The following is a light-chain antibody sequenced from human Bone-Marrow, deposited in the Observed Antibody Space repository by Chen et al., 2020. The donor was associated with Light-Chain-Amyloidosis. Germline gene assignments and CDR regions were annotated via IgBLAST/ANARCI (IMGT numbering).Light chain of an antibody. CDR2: DAS. CDR3: QQYYDLRFT. J-gene: IGKJ2*01. Sequence: IQLTQSLASLLAPVGYRATITCQASQDISNYLTWYQQKPGKGPKLLVQDASSLESGVPSRFSGSASGTDFTLTSSSLQPEDIGTYQCQQYYDLRFTFGQGTKPEI. V-gene: IGKV1-33*01. CDR1: QDISNY.